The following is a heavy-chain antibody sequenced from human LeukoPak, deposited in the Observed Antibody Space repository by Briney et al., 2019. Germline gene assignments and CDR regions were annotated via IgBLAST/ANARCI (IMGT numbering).Heavy chain of an antibody. CDR1: GFTFSSNY. Sequence: PGGSLRLSCAASGFTFSSNYMSWVRQAPGKGLEWVSVIYSGGSTYYADSVKGRFTISRDNSKNTLYLQMNSLRAEDTAVYYCARGRSGSAWDLFDYWGQGTLVTVSS. V-gene: IGHV3-53*01. D-gene: IGHD1-26*01. CDR2: IYSGGST. J-gene: IGHJ4*02. CDR3: ARGRSGSAWDLFDY.